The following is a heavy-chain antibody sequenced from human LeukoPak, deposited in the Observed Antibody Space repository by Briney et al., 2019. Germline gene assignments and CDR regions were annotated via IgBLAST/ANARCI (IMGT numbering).Heavy chain of an antibody. J-gene: IGHJ3*02. CDR3: ARLLGMVTTYDI. Sequence: SGGSLRLSCAASGFTFSSYAMNWVRQAPGKRLDWVSAISGGGGSTYYADSVKGRFTISRDNAENSLYLQMNSLRAEDTAVYYCARLLGMVTTYDIWGQGTMVTVSS. V-gene: IGHV3-23*01. CDR2: ISGGGGST. D-gene: IGHD5-24*01. CDR1: GFTFSSYA.